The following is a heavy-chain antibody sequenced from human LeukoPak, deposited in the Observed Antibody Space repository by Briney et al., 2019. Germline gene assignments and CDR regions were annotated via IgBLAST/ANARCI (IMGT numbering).Heavy chain of an antibody. CDR2: IYPSDSDT. V-gene: IGHV5-51*01. D-gene: IGHD1-26*01. J-gene: IGHJ2*01. Sequence: GESLKISLKGSGYSFTTSWIGWVRQMPGKGLGWMGIIYPSDSDTRYSPSFQGQNTNSADKSISTAYLQWSSLEASDTAMYYCARWGGSYFRYFDLWGRGTLVTVSS. CDR1: GYSFTTSW. CDR3: ARWGGSYFRYFDL.